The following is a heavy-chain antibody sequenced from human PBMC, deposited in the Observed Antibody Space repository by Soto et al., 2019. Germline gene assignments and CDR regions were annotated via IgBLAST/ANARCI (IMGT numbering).Heavy chain of an antibody. J-gene: IGHJ6*02. D-gene: IGHD4-17*01. CDR2: IYPGDSDT. CDR1: GYSFTSYW. V-gene: IGHV5-51*01. CDR3: ARYLNYGDPYYYYGMDV. Sequence: GESLKISCKVSGYSFTSYWIGWVRQMPGKGLEWMGIIYPGDSDTRYSPSFQGQVTISADKSISTAYLQWSSLKASDTAMYYCARYLNYGDPYYYYGMDVWGQGTTVTVSS.